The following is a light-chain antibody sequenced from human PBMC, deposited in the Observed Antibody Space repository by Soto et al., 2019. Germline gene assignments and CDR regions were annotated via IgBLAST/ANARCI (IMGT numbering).Light chain of an antibody. CDR2: RAS. CDR1: QSIGSW. Sequence: DIPMTQSPSTLSASVGDTVTISCRASQSIGSWLAWYQQIPGKAPKLLIYRASTLESGVPSRFNGSGSGTEFTLSISGLQPVDFATYYCQQYNSFVSFGQGTRLEIK. V-gene: IGKV1-5*03. J-gene: IGKJ2*01. CDR3: QQYNSFVS.